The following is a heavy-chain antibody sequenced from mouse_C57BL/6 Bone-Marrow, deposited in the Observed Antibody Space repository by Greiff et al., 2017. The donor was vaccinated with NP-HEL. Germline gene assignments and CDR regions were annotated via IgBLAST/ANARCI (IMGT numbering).Heavy chain of an antibody. Sequence: QVQLQQPGAELVKPGASVKMSCKASGYTFTSYWITWVKQRPGPGLEWIGDIYPGSGSTNYNEKFKSKATLTVDTSSSTAYMQLSSLTSEDSAVYYCARTPLMDYYAMDYWGQGTSVTVSS. CDR1: GYTFTSYW. V-gene: IGHV1-55*01. CDR3: ARTPLMDYYAMDY. D-gene: IGHD2-3*01. J-gene: IGHJ4*01. CDR2: IYPGSGST.